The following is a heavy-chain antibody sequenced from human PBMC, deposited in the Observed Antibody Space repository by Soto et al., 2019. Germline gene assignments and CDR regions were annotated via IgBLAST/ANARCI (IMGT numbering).Heavy chain of an antibody. J-gene: IGHJ3*02. CDR2: IWYDGSNK. Sequence: QVQLVESGGGVVQPGRSLRLSCAASGFTFSSYGMHWVRQAPGKGLEWVAVIWYDGSNKYYADSVKGRFTISRDNSKNTLYLQMTSLRAEDTAVYYCARENIVVVTAIPDAFDIWGQGTMVTVSS. CDR3: ARENIVVVTAIPDAFDI. V-gene: IGHV3-33*01. CDR1: GFTFSSYG. D-gene: IGHD2-21*02.